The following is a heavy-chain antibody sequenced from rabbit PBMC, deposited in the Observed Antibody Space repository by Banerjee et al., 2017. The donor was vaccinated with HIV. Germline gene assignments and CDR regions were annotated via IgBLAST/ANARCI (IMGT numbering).Heavy chain of an antibody. CDR3: ARDLAGVTGWNFNL. CDR2: IYPDDDNT. CDR1: GFSFSSSYW. J-gene: IGHJ4*01. V-gene: IGHV1S45*01. D-gene: IGHD4-1*01. Sequence: QEQLEESGGDLVKPEGSLTVTCTASGFSFSSSYWICWVRQAPGKGLEWLGCIYPDDDNTDYASWAKGRFTISRTSSTTVALQMTSLTAADTATYFCARDLAGVTGWNFNLWGPGTLVTVS.